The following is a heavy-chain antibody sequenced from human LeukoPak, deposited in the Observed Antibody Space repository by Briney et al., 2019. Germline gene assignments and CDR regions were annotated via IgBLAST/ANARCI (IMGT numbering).Heavy chain of an antibody. Sequence: PGGSLRLSCAASGFTFSSYGMHWVRQAPGKGLEWVSSISGGVSRTSYTDLVKGRFTISRDSPKHTVYLQMNSLRAEDSAVYYCAKVDDYIPFEYWGQGTLVTVSS. J-gene: IGHJ4*02. V-gene: IGHV3-23*01. CDR1: GFTFSSYG. D-gene: IGHD4-11*01. CDR2: ISGGVSRT. CDR3: AKVDDYIPFEY.